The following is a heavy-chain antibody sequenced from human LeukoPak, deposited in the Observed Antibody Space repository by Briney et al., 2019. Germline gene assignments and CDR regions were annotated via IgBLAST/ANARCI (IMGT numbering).Heavy chain of an antibody. Sequence: QTGGSLRLSCAASGFTFSSYAMSWVRQAPGKGLEWVSGISGSGDSTHYADSVKGRFTISRDNAKNSLYLQMNSLRAEDTALYHCARGSAFVTGTPSYYYYMDVWGKGTTVTVSS. V-gene: IGHV3-23*01. CDR3: ARGSAFVTGTPSYYYYMDV. CDR1: GFTFSSYA. J-gene: IGHJ6*03. D-gene: IGHD1-20*01. CDR2: ISGSGDST.